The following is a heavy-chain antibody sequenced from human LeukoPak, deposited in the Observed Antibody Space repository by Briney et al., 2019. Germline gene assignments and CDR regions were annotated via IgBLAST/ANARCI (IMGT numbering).Heavy chain of an antibody. D-gene: IGHD3-10*01. V-gene: IGHV3-30*02. CDR2: IRYDGSNK. CDR3: AKAYGSGSPAGGFDY. CDR1: GFTFSSYG. Sequence: GGSLRLSCAASGFTFSSYGMHWVRQAPGKGLEWVAFIRYDGSNKYYADSVKGRFTISRDNAKNSLYLQMNSLRAEDTALYYCAKAYGSGSPAGGFDYWGQGTLVTVSS. J-gene: IGHJ4*02.